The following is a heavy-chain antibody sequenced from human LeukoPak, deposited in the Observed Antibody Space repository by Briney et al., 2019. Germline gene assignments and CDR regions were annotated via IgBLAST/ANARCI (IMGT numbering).Heavy chain of an antibody. CDR1: GFPFSDYG. CDR3: AKVRWGSDNALDS. D-gene: IGHD3-16*01. J-gene: IGHJ4*02. CDR2: ISHDGSNK. V-gene: IGHV3-30*18. Sequence: GTSLRLSCAASGFPFSDYGMYWVRQAPGKGLEWLAVISHDGSNKYYADSVKGRITISRDNSMNTLYLQMNSLRAEDTAVYYCAKVRWGSDNALDSWGQGTLVTGSS.